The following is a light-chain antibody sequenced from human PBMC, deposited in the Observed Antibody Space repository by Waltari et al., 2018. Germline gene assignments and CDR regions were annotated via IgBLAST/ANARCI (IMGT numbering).Light chain of an antibody. Sequence: EIVLTQSPATLSLSPGERATLSCRASQSVRNYLAWYQQKPGQAPRLLIYDASNRAAGIPARFSGSGSGTDFTLTISSLEPEDFAVYYCQQRGKQFTFGPVTKVDIK. CDR1: QSVRNY. J-gene: IGKJ3*01. CDR2: DAS. CDR3: QQRGKQFT. V-gene: IGKV3-11*01.